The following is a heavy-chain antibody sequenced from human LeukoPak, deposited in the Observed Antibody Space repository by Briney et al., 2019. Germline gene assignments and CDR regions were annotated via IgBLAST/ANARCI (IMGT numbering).Heavy chain of an antibody. CDR1: GFTFSSYS. J-gene: IGHJ4*02. CDR2: ISSSSSYI. Sequence: GGSLRLSCAASGFTFSSYSMNWVRQAPGKGLEWVSSISSSSSYIYYADSVKGRFTISRDNAKNSLYLQMNSLRAEDTAVYYCAKGLPVTYYFDYWGQGTLVTVSS. D-gene: IGHD2-2*01. V-gene: IGHV3-21*01. CDR3: AKGLPVTYYFDY.